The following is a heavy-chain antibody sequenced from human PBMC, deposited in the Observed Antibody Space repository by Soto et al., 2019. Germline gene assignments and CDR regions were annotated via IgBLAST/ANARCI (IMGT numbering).Heavy chain of an antibody. Sequence: QVQLVESGGGVVQPGRSLRLSCAASGFTFSSYGMHWVRQAPGKGLEWVAVISYDGSNKYYAESVKGRFTISRDNSKNTLYLQMNSLRAEDTAVYYCAKDPEATVTTHFDYWGQGTLVTVSS. J-gene: IGHJ4*02. CDR3: AKDPEATVTTHFDY. CDR2: ISYDGSNK. D-gene: IGHD4-17*01. CDR1: GFTFSSYG. V-gene: IGHV3-30*18.